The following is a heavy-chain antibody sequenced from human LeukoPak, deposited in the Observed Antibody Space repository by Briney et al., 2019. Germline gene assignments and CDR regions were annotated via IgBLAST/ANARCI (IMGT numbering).Heavy chain of an antibody. CDR2: IYHSGST. D-gene: IGHD3-22*01. CDR1: GGSISSGGYY. Sequence: PSQTLSLTCTVSGGSISSGGYYWSWIRQPPGEGLEWIGYIYHSGSTYYNPSLKSRVTISVDRSKNQFSLKLSSVTAADTAVYYCAREDSSGYYYDYWGQGTLVTVSS. J-gene: IGHJ4*02. V-gene: IGHV4-30-2*01. CDR3: AREDSSGYYYDY.